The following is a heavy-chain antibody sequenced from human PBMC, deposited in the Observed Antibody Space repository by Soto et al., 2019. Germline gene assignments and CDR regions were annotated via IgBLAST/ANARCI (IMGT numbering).Heavy chain of an antibody. J-gene: IGHJ4*02. Sequence: QVQLQQSGPGLVKPSQTLSLTCAISGDSVSSNSAAWNWIRQSPSRGLEWLGRTYYRSKWYNDYAVSVKSRITLNPDTSKNQFSLQLNSVTPEDTAVYYCAMGVVVVVPADGVPYFDYWGQGTLVTVSS. CDR1: GDSVSSNSAA. V-gene: IGHV6-1*01. D-gene: IGHD2-2*01. CDR2: TYYRSKWYN. CDR3: AMGVVVVVPADGVPYFDY.